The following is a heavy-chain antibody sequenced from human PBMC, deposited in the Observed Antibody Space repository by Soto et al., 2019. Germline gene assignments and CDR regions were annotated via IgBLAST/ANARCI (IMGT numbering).Heavy chain of an antibody. D-gene: IGHD3-3*01. CDR1: GGTIVSRGYC. J-gene: IGHJ5*02. Sequence: LSLTNTVSGGTIVSRGYCWSRIRKTPGKGLEWIGNIYYSGSTYYNPSLKSRVVISIDTSRNQFSLRLNSLTAADRAVYFCARGVTVFGLVSRFWFDPWGQGTVVTVSS. CDR2: IYYSGST. V-gene: IGHV4-30-4*08. CDR3: ARGVTVFGLVSRFWFDP.